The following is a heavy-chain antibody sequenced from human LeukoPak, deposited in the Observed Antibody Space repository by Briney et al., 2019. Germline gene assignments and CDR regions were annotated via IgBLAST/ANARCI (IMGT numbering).Heavy chain of an antibody. J-gene: IGHJ4*02. Sequence: SETLSLTCTVSDDSISSGVYYWTWIRQHPGKGLEWIGYIHYSGSIHYNPSLQSRVTISVDTSKNQFSLKLTSVTGADTAVYYCARGGDATKAGSERGQGTLVTVSS. CDR1: DDSISSGVYY. V-gene: IGHV4-31*03. CDR3: ARGGDATKAGSE. CDR2: IHYSGSI. D-gene: IGHD1-14*01.